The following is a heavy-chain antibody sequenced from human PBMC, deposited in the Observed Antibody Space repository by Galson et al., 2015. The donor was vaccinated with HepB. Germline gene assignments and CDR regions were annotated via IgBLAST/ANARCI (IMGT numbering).Heavy chain of an antibody. CDR1: GGSMSSTNW. J-gene: IGHJ4*02. Sequence: ETLSLTCAVSGGSMSSTNWWSWVRQPPGKGLEWIGEIYHSGTTNYNPSLKSRVTISVGKSKNQFSLKLRSVTAADTAVYYRARGVYHFDYWGQGTLVTVSS. V-gene: IGHV4-4*02. D-gene: IGHD3-16*01. CDR2: IYHSGTT. CDR3: ARGVYHFDY.